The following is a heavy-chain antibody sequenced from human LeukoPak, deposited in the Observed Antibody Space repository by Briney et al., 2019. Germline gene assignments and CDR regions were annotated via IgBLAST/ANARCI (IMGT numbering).Heavy chain of an antibody. Sequence: GGSLRLSCAASGFTFISYWMSWVRQAPGKGLEWVANIKQDGSEKYYVDSVKGRFTISRDNAKNSLYLQMNSLRAEDTAVYYCLAGPDAFDIWGRGTMVTVSS. CDR1: GFTFISYW. J-gene: IGHJ3*02. D-gene: IGHD6-13*01. V-gene: IGHV3-7*01. CDR3: LAGPDAFDI. CDR2: IKQDGSEK.